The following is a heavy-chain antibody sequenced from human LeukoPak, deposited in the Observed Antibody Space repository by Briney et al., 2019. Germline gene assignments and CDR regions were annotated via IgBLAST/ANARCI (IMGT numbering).Heavy chain of an antibody. V-gene: IGHV4-31*03. CDR2: IYYSGST. D-gene: IGHD1-26*01. CDR3: GRYGGGYYLYYFDY. J-gene: IGHJ4*02. Sequence: SETLSLTCTVSGGSISSGGYYWSWIRQHPGKGLEWIGYIYYSGSTYYNPSLKSRVTISVDTSKNQFSLKLSSVTAADTAVYYCGRYGGGYYLYYFDYWGQGTLVTVSS. CDR1: GGSISSGGYY.